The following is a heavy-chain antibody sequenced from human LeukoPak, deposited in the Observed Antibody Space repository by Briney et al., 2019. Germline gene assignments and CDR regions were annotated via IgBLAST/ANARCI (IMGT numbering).Heavy chain of an antibody. CDR3: ARGMEAAASLFDY. CDR1: GFTFSKNW. J-gene: IGHJ4*02. CDR2: ISGSGGST. D-gene: IGHD6-13*01. V-gene: IGHV3-23*01. Sequence: PGGSLRLSCAASGFTFSKNWMTWVRQAPGKGLEWVSAISGSGGSTYYADSVKGRFTISRDNAKNSLYLQMNSLRAEDTAVYYCARGMEAAASLFDYWGQGTLVTVSS.